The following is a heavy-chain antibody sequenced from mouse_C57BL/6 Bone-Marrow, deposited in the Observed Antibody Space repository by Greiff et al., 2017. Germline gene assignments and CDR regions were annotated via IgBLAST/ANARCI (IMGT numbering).Heavy chain of an antibody. V-gene: IGHV1-82*01. CDR3: ARVSYYGNYPYFDY. CDR1: GYAFSSSW. D-gene: IGHD2-1*01. J-gene: IGHJ2*01. CDR2: IYPGDGDT. Sequence: QVQLKESGPELVKPGASVKISCKASGYAFSSSWMNWVKQRPGKGLEWIGRIYPGDGDTNYNGKFKGKATLTADKSSSTAYMQRSSLTSEDSAVYFCARVSYYGNYPYFDYWGQGTTRTVAS.